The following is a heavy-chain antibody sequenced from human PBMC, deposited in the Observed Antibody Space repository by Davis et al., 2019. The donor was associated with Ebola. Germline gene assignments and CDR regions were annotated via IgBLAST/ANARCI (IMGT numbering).Heavy chain of an antibody. V-gene: IGHV1-2*02. J-gene: IGHJ6*02. D-gene: IGHD3-22*01. CDR3: ARDLISSGSRNYYYYYGMDV. CDR2: INPNSGGT. Sequence: ASVKVSCKASGYTFTGYYMHWVRQAPGQGLEWMGWINPNSGGTNYAQKLQGRVTMTKDTSTSTAYMELRSLRSDDTAVYYCARDLISSGSRNYYYYYGMDVWGQGTTVTVSS. CDR1: GYTFTGYY.